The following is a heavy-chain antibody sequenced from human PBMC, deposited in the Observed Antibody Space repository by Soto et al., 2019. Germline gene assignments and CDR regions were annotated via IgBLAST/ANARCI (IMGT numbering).Heavy chain of an antibody. Sequence: SETLSLTCTVSGGSISSADYYWGWIRQPPGKGLEWIGYIYYSGSTYYNPSLRSRVSISVDTSKNQFSLRLISVTAADTAVYYGARGPDTAMVQIDDWGQGTLGTVS. CDR1: GGSISSADYY. CDR3: ARGPDTAMVQIDD. D-gene: IGHD5-18*01. J-gene: IGHJ4*02. V-gene: IGHV4-30-4*01. CDR2: IYYSGST.